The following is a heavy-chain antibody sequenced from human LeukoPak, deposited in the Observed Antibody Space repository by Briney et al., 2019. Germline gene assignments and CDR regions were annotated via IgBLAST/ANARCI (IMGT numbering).Heavy chain of an antibody. CDR2: IYYSGST. J-gene: IGHJ4*02. Sequence: SETLSLTCTVSGGSISSYYWSWIRQPPGKGLEWIGYIYYSGSTNYNPSLKSRVTISVDTSKNQFSLKLSSVTAADTAVYYCARGLIYGDSSSFDYWGQGTLVTVSS. CDR3: ARGLIYGDSSSFDY. D-gene: IGHD4-17*01. CDR1: GGSISSYY. V-gene: IGHV4-59*01.